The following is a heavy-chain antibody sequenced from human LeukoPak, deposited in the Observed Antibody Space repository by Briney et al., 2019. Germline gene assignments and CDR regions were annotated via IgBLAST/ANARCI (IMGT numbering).Heavy chain of an antibody. CDR1: GFSFRDYN. V-gene: IGHV3-21*01. D-gene: IGHD4-11*01. Sequence: GGSLRLSCVTSGFSFRDYNMNWVRQAPGRGLEWVSSITSTSRDKSYADSVRGRFTISRDNAKNSLFLQMDTLGAEDTAVYYCARDLSNYFLHYIDFWGQGTLVTVSS. CDR2: ITSTSRDK. J-gene: IGHJ4*02. CDR3: ARDLSNYFLHYIDF.